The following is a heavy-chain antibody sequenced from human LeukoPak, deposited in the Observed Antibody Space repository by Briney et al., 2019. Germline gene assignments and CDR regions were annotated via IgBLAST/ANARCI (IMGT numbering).Heavy chain of an antibody. J-gene: IGHJ4*02. D-gene: IGHD5-12*01. CDR2: IYHSGST. Sequence: SETLSLSCTLSGGSISTYYWSWIRQPPGKGLEWIGYIYHSGSTNYNPSLKGRVTISVDTSKNQFSLKLSSVTAADTAVYYCARGGGYASPIGYWGQGALVTVSS. CDR1: GGSISTYY. CDR3: ARGGGYASPIGY. V-gene: IGHV4-59*01.